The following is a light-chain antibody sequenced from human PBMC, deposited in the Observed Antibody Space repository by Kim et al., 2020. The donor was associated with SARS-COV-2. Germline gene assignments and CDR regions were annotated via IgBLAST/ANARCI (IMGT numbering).Light chain of an antibody. CDR3: NSRDSSGNHWV. CDR1: SLRSYY. J-gene: IGLJ3*02. V-gene: IGLV3-19*01. CDR2: GNN. Sequence: SSELTQDPTVSVALGQTVRTTCQGDSLRSYYASWYQQKPGQAPVLFIYGNNNRPSGIPDRFSGSNSGNTASLTITGARAEDEADYFCNSRDSSGNHWVFGGGTQLTVL.